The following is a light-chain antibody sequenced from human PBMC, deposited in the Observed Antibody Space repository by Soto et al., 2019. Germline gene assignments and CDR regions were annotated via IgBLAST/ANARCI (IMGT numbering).Light chain of an antibody. V-gene: IGKV3-20*01. CDR1: QSVSNNY. Sequence: EIVLPQSPGTLSLSPGASSPLSCRASQSVSNNYLAWYQQKPGQAPRLLIYGASNRATGIPDRFSGSGSGTDFTLTISRLEPEDFAVYYCQQYGSSGTFGQGNKVDIK. J-gene: IGKJ1*01. CDR3: QQYGSSGT. CDR2: GAS.